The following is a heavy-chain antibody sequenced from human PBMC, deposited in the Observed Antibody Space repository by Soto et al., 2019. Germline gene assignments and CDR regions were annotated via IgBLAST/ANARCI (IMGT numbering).Heavy chain of an antibody. CDR1: GFTFRGYA. J-gene: IGHJ5*01. D-gene: IGHD3-22*01. CDR2: ISGSGEST. V-gene: IGHV3-23*01. CDR3: AKEGAGYYDSSPYDS. Sequence: GGSLRLSCAASGFTFRGYAMSWVRQAPGKGLEWVSAISGSGESTHYADSVKGRSTISRDNSKNTLYLQMNSLRAEDTAVYYCAKEGAGYYDSSPYDSWGQGTLVTVSS.